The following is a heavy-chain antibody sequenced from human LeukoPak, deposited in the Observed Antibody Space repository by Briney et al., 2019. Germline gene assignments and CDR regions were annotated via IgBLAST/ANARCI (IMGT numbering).Heavy chain of an antibody. D-gene: IGHD2-15*01. V-gene: IGHV3-21*04. Sequence: GGSLRLSCAASGFTFSSYSMNWVRQAPGKGLERVSSISSSSSYIYYADSVKGRFTISRDNAKHSLYLQMNSLRAEDTAVYYCARGAGECSGGSCYVINWFDPWGQGTLVTVSS. CDR1: GFTFSSYS. CDR3: ARGAGECSGGSCYVINWFDP. J-gene: IGHJ5*02. CDR2: ISSSSSYI.